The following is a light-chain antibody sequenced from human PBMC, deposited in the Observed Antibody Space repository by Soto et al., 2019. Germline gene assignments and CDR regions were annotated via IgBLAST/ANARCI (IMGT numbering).Light chain of an antibody. CDR2: EVS. V-gene: IGLV2-14*01. CDR1: SSDVGGYNY. J-gene: IGLJ1*01. CDR3: SSYTISSALV. Sequence: QSALTQPASVSGSPGQSITISCTGTSSDVGGYNYVSWYQQHPGKAPKLMIYEVSNRLSGVSNRFSGSKSGNTASLTISGLQAEDEADYYCSSYTISSALVFGTGTKLTVL.